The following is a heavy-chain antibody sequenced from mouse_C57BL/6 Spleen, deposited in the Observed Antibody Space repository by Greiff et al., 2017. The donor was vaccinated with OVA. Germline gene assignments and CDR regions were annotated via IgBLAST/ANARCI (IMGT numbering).Heavy chain of an antibody. V-gene: IGHV5-4*03. CDR1: GFTFSSYA. CDR2: ISDGGSYT. D-gene: IGHD2-5*01. Sequence: DVKLVESGGGLVKPGGSLKLSCAASGFTFSSYAMSWVRQTPEKRLEWVATISDGGSYTYYPDNVKGRFTISRDNAKNNLYLQMSHLKSEDTAMYYCASLYSNYVTYWGQGTLVTVSA. J-gene: IGHJ3*01. CDR3: ASLYSNYVTY.